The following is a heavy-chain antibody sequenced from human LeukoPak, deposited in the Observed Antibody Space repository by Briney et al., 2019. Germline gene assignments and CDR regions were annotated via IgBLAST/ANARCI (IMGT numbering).Heavy chain of an antibody. D-gene: IGHD6-19*01. J-gene: IGHJ6*02. CDR2: ISAYNGNT. CDR1: GYTFTSYG. V-gene: IGHV1-18*01. Sequence: ASVKVSCKASGYTFTSYGISWVRQAPGQGLEWMGWISAYNGNTNYAQKLQGRVTMTTDTSTSTAYMELRSLRSDDTAVYYCARGFALAVAGKGQVEYYYYGMDVWGQGTTVTVSS. CDR3: ARGFALAVAGKGQVEYYYYGMDV.